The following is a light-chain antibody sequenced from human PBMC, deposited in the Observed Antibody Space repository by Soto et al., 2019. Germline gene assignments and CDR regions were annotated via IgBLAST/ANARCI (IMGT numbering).Light chain of an antibody. CDR3: GSYTSSHTVL. V-gene: IGLV2-14*03. Sequence: QSALTQPASVSGSPGQSITISCTGTSSDVGGYDYVSWYQQHPGKAPKLIIYDVTNRPSGVSNRFSASKSGNTASLTISGLHAEDEADYYCGSYTSSHTVLLGGGTKVTVL. CDR1: SSDVGGYDY. J-gene: IGLJ2*01. CDR2: DVT.